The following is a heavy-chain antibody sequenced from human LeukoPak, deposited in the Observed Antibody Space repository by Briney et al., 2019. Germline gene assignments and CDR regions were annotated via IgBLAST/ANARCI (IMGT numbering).Heavy chain of an antibody. V-gene: IGHV6-1*01. J-gene: IGHJ6*03. CDR1: GDSVSSNSAA. CDR2: TYYRSKWYN. CDR3: ARAVRNSSTRPVNYYYYYYMDV. Sequence: SQTLSLTCAISGDSVSSNSAAWNWIRQSPSRGLEWLGRTYYRSKWYNDYAVSVKSRITINPDTSKNQFSLQLNSVTPEDTAVYYCARAVRNSSTRPVNYYYYYYMDVWGKGTTVTVSS. D-gene: IGHD6-13*01.